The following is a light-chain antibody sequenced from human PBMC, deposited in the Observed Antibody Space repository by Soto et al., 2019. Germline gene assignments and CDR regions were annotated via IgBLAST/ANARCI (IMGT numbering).Light chain of an antibody. J-gene: IGKJ1*01. CDR3: QQSITYPWT. Sequence: DIQMTQSPSTLSASAGDRVTITCRASQNIDMYLAWYQQKPGQAPSLLIYRASSLQSGVPSRFSGSGSGTEFTLTISSLQPDDFATYYCQQSITYPWTFGQGTKVDNK. V-gene: IGKV1-5*03. CDR2: RAS. CDR1: QNIDMY.